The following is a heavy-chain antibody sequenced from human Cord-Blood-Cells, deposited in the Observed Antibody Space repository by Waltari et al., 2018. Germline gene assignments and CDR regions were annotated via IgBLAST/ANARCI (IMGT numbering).Heavy chain of an antibody. CDR3: ARAGYSSSYYYYGMDV. Sequence: QLQLQESGPGLVKPSATLSLTCTVSGGSISSSSYYLGWLRQPPGKGLEWFGSIYYSGSTYYTPSLKSRVTISVDTSKNQFSLKLSSVTAADTAVYYCARAGYSSSYYYYGMDVWGQGTTVTVSS. D-gene: IGHD6-13*01. V-gene: IGHV4-39*01. J-gene: IGHJ6*02. CDR2: IYYSGST. CDR1: GGSISSSSYY.